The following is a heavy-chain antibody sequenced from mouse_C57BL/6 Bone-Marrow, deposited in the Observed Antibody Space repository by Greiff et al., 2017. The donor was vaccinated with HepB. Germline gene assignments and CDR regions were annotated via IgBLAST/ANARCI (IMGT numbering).Heavy chain of an antibody. D-gene: IGHD3-3*01. CDR1: GFSFNTYA. J-gene: IGHJ1*03. CDR3: VGRGDRWYFDV. V-gene: IGHV10-1*01. Sequence: EVQGVESGGGLVQPKGSLKLSCAASGFSFNTYAMNWVRQAPGKGLEWVARIRSKSNNYATYYADSVKDRFTISRDDSESMLYLQMNNLKTEDTAMYYCVGRGDRWYFDVWGTGTTVTVSS. CDR2: IRSKSNNYAT.